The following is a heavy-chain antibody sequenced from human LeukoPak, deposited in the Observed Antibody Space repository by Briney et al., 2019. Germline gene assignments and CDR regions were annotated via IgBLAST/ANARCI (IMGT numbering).Heavy chain of an antibody. J-gene: IGHJ6*02. CDR1: GFTVSSNY. CDR2: IYSGGST. V-gene: IGHV3-53*01. CDR3: ARDRHYYYGMDV. Sequence: WSLRLSCAASGFTVSSNYMSWVRQAPEKGLEWVSVIYSGGSTYYADSVKGRFTISRDNSKNTLYLQMNSLRAEDTAVYYCARDRHYYYGMDVWGQGTTVTVSS. D-gene: IGHD6-6*01.